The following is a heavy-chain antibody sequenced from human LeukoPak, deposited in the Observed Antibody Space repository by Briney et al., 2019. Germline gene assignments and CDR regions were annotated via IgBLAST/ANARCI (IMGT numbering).Heavy chain of an antibody. D-gene: IGHD3-3*01. CDR2: IIPIFGTA. CDR1: GGTFSSYA. V-gene: IGHV1-69*13. CDR3: ARGPDPRLGFWSESPHYYYYYMDV. J-gene: IGHJ6*03. Sequence: GASVKVSCKASGGTFSSYAISWVRQAPGQGLEWMGGIIPIFGTANYAQKFQGRVTITADESTSTAYMELSSLRSEDTAVYYCARGPDPRLGFWSESPHYYYYYMDVWGKGTTVTVSS.